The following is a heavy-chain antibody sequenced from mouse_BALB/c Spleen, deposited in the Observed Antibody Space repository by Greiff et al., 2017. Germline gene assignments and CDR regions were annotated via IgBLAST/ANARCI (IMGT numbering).Heavy chain of an antibody. V-gene: IGHV5-6-5*01. CDR1: GFTFSSYA. CDR2: ISSGGST. D-gene: IGHD1-1*01. Sequence: EVKLMESGGGLVKPGGSLKLSCAASGFTFSSYAMSWVRQTPEKRLEWVASISSGGSTYYPDSVKGRFTISRDNARNILYLQMSSLRSEDTAMYYCARGGYYGSSYGYWGQGTTLTVSS. J-gene: IGHJ2*01. CDR3: ARGGYYGSSYGY.